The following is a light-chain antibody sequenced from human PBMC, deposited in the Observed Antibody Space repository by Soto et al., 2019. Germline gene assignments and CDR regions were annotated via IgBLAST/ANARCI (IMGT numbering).Light chain of an antibody. J-gene: IGLJ1*01. CDR1: SSDIGGYNY. CDR3: SSFTTSSAVV. Sequence: QSALTQPASVSGSPGQSITVSCTGTSSDIGGYNYVSWYQQHPGKAPKLMVYEVTNRPSGVSDRFSGSKSGNTASLTISGLQADDEGYYYCSSFTTSSAVVFGTGTKLTVL. V-gene: IGLV2-14*01. CDR2: EVT.